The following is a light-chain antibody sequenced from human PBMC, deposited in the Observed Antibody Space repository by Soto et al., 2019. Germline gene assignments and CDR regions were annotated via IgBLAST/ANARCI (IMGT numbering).Light chain of an antibody. CDR1: QSVSSN. CDR2: GAS. Sequence: EIVMTQSPATLSVSPGERATLSCRASQSVSSNLAWYQQKPGQAPRLLIYGASTRATVISARFSGSRSGTEFTLTISSLQSEDFAVYYCQQYNNWPPTFGQGTRLEIK. V-gene: IGKV3-15*01. J-gene: IGKJ5*01. CDR3: QQYNNWPPT.